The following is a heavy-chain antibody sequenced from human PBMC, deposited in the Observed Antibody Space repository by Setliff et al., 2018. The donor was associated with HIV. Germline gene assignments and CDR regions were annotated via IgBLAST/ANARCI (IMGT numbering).Heavy chain of an antibody. D-gene: IGHD6-19*01. J-gene: IGHJ4*02. Sequence: SETLSLTCSVSGGSTSSDTWSWIRQPAGQGLEWIGRIYRSGSTNYNTPLESRVTMSVDTSKNQFSLKLSAVTAADTAVYYCARELFGSGWYADSWGQGTLVTVS. V-gene: IGHV4-4*07. CDR1: GGSTSSDT. CDR3: ARELFGSGWYADS. CDR2: IYRSGST.